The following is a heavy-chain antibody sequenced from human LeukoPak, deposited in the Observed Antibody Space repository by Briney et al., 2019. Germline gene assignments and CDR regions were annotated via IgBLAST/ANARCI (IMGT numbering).Heavy chain of an antibody. V-gene: IGHV4-39*01. J-gene: IGHJ6*02. CDR2: IYYSGRT. Sequence: PSETLSLTCTVSGGSISSSSYYWGWIRQPPGKGLEWIGTIYYSGRTSYNPSLKSRLTISVDTSKSQFSLKLSSVTAADTAVYYCARLPQGGSSYGPLDVWGQGTTVTVSS. D-gene: IGHD5-18*01. CDR1: GGSISSSSYY. CDR3: ARLPQGGSSYGPLDV.